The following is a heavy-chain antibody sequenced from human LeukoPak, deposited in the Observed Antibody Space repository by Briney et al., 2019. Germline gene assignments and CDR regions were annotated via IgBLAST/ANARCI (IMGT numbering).Heavy chain of an antibody. CDR2: ISSSSSYI. CDR3: APQQVVWGSYLEFDY. CDR1: GFTFSSYS. V-gene: IGHV3-21*01. D-gene: IGHD3-16*02. Sequence: PGGSLRLSCAASGFTFSSYSMNWVRQAPGKGLEWVSSISSSSSYIYYADSVKGRFTISRDNAKNSLYLQMNSLRAEDTAVYYCAPQQVVWGSYLEFDYWGQGTLVTVSS. J-gene: IGHJ4*02.